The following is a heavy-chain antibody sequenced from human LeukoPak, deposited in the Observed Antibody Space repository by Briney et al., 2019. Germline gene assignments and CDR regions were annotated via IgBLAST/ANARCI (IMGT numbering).Heavy chain of an antibody. CDR2: IYHSGST. Sequence: SETLSLTCAVSGYSISSCYYWGWIRHPPGKGLEWIGSIYHSGSTYYNPSLKSRVTISVDTSKNQFSLKLSSVTAADTAVYYCARVGEYSSSPGFDPWGQGTLVTVSS. CDR1: GYSISSCYY. V-gene: IGHV4-38-2*01. CDR3: ARVGEYSSSPGFDP. J-gene: IGHJ5*02. D-gene: IGHD6-13*01.